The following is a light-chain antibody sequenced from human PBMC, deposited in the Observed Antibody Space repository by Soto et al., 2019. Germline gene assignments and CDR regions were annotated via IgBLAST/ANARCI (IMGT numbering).Light chain of an antibody. CDR2: DAS. V-gene: IGKV1-5*01. J-gene: IGKJ4*01. CDR1: QTISYW. CDR3: QQFYDYPLT. Sequence: DVQMTQSPSTLSASVGDKLTITCRASQTISYWLAWYQQKPGKAPKLLIYDASSLESGVPSRFSGSGSGAEFTLTISSLQPEDFATYYCQQFYDYPLTFGGGTKVDIK.